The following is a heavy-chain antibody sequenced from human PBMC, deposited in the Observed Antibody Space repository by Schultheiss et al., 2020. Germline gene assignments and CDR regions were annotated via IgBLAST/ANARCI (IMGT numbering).Heavy chain of an antibody. J-gene: IGHJ6*03. CDR3: ARDTYYYYYMDV. CDR1: GYTFTSYG. CDR2: ISAYNGNT. Sequence: ASVKVSCKASGYTFTSYGISWVRQAPGQGLEWMGWISAYNGNTKYSQKFQGRVTITRDTSASTAYMELGSLRSEDTAVYYCARDTYYYYYMDVWGKGTTVTVSS. V-gene: IGHV1-18*04.